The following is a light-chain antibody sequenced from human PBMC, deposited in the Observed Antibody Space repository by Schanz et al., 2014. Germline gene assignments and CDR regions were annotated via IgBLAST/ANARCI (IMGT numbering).Light chain of an antibody. J-gene: IGLJ2*01. V-gene: IGLV2-23*01. CDR3: WSYAGDTPHVA. Sequence: QSALTQPASVSGSPGQSVTISCTGISSDVGSYKLVSWYQQHPGKAPKLMIYEATKRPSGVSDRFSGSKSGKTASLTISGLQTEDEADYYCWSYAGDTPHVALGGGTKLTVL. CDR2: EAT. CDR1: SSDVGSYKL.